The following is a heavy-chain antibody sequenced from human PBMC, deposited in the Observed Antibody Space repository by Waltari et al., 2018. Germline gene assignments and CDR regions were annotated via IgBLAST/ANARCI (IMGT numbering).Heavy chain of an antibody. CDR3: AAKEAWGNRAFDY. J-gene: IGHJ4*02. D-gene: IGHD7-27*01. V-gene: IGHV1-24*01. CDR1: GYSLTDLS. CDR2: FDPEDAET. Sequence: QVQLVQSGAEVKKPGASVRISCKISGYSLTDLSVHWVRQAPGKGLGWTGGFDPEDAETIVAQRFQGRVTMTEETSPETAYMELSSLSSEDTAVYFCAAKEAWGNRAFDYWGQGTLVTVSS.